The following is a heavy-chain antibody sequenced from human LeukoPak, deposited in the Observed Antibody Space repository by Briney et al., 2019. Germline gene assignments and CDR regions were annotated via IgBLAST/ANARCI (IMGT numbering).Heavy chain of an antibody. Sequence: PGGSLRLSCAASGFTFSRYAMTWVRQAPGKGLEWVSVIYSGGSTYYADPVRGRFTISRDNSKNTLYLQMNSLRAEDTAVYYCARHTNDYLLNTFDSWGQGTLVTVSS. J-gene: IGHJ4*02. D-gene: IGHD1-1*01. CDR1: GFTFSRYA. CDR3: ARHTNDYLLNTFDS. V-gene: IGHV3-53*01. CDR2: IYSGGST.